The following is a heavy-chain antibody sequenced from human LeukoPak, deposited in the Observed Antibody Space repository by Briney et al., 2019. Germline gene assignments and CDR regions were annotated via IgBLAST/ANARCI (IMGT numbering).Heavy chain of an antibody. CDR1: GFTFDDYA. Sequence: PGGSLRLSCAASGFTFDDYAMHWVRQPPGKGLEWVSLISWDGYSDYYADSVKGRFTITRDNRKNSLYLQMNSLRTEDTALYYCAKDYSGSYWGPGSWGQGTLVTVSS. V-gene: IGHV3-43D*03. CDR3: AKDYSGSYWGPGS. J-gene: IGHJ5*02. D-gene: IGHD1-26*01. CDR2: ISWDGYSD.